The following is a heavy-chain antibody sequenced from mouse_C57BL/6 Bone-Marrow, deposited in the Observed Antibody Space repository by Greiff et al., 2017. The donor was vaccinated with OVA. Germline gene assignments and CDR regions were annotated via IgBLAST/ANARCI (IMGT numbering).Heavy chain of an antibody. D-gene: IGHD1-1*01. CDR1: GFTFSDAW. CDR2: IRNKANNHAT. J-gene: IGHJ1*03. Sequence: DVKLVESGGGLVQPGGSMKLSCAASGFTFSDAWMDWVRQSPEKGLEWVAEIRNKANNHATYYAESVKGRFTISRDDSKSSVYLQMNSLRAEDTGIYYCTRNAVVAPSYWYFDVWGTGTTVTVSS. V-gene: IGHV6-6*01. CDR3: TRNAVVAPSYWYFDV.